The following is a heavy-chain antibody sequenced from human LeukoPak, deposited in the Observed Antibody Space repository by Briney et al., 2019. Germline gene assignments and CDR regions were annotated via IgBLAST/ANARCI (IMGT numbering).Heavy chain of an antibody. CDR2: INPSGGST. D-gene: IGHD3-3*01. J-gene: IGHJ5*02. Sequence: ASVTVSCKASGYTFTSYYMHWVRQAPGQGLEWMGIINPSGGSTSYAQKFQGRVTMTRDTSTSTVYMELSSLRSEDTAVYYCARDPSLGWLPQNWFDPWGQGTLVTVSS. CDR3: ARDPSLGWLPQNWFDP. V-gene: IGHV1-46*01. CDR1: GYTFTSYY.